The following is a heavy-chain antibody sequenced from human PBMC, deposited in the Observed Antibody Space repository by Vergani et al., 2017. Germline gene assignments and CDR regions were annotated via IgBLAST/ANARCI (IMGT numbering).Heavy chain of an antibody. CDR2: IYWNDDK. Sequence: QITLKESGPTLVKPTQPLTLTCTFSGFLLSTSGVGVGWIRQPPGKALEWLALIYWNDDKRYSPSLKSRLTITKDTSKNQVVLTMTNMDPVYTATYYCAHRLKGGWFDPWGQGTLVTVSS. CDR3: AHRLKGGWFDP. CDR1: GFLLSTSGVG. J-gene: IGHJ5*02. D-gene: IGHD3-16*01. V-gene: IGHV2-5*01.